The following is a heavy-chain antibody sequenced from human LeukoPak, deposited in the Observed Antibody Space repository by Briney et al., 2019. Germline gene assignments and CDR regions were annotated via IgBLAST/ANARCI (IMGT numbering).Heavy chain of an antibody. CDR3: ATGSYYYGSGSPYYYCMDV. J-gene: IGHJ6*02. V-gene: IGHV1-24*01. CDR1: GYTLTELS. Sequence: GASVKVSCKVSGYTLTELSMHWVRQAPGKGLEWMGGFDPEDGETIYAQKFQGRVTMTEDTSTDTAYMELSNLRSEDTAVYYCATGSYYYGSGSPYYYCMDVWGQGTTVTVSS. D-gene: IGHD3-10*01. CDR2: FDPEDGET.